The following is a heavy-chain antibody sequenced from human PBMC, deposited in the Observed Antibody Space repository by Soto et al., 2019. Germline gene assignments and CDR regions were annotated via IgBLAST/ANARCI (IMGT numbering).Heavy chain of an antibody. CDR3: ARRSAVTTFYFYGMDV. CDR2: IYPIDSDT. D-gene: IGHD4-17*01. V-gene: IGHV5-51*01. J-gene: IGHJ6*02. CDR1: GDSFNSNW. Sequence: GESLKISCKVSGDSFNSNWIAWVRQRPGRGLEWMGIIYPIDSDTRYSPSFQGQVTISVDRSVNSAFLQWRSLKASDTATYYCARRSAVTTFYFYGMDVWGQGTTVTVAS.